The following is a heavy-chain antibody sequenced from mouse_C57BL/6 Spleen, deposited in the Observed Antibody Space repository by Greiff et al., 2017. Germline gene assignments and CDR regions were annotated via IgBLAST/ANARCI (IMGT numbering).Heavy chain of an antibody. CDR1: GYSFTDYN. CDR3: ARYDYSIWYFDV. J-gene: IGHJ1*03. CDR2: INPNYGTT. V-gene: IGHV1-39*01. D-gene: IGHD2-5*01. Sequence: EVQLQQSGPELVKPGASVKISCKASGYSFTDYNMNWVKQSNGKSLEWIGVINPNYGTTSYNQKFKCKATLTVDQSSSTAYMQLNSLTSDDSAVYYCARYDYSIWYFDVWGTGTTVTVSS.